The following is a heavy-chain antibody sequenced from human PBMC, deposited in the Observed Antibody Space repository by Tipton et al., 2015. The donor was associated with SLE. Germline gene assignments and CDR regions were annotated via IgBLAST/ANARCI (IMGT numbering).Heavy chain of an antibody. D-gene: IGHD3-9*01. V-gene: IGHV4-59*01. CDR3: ARMDLTGDPFDY. J-gene: IGHJ4*02. CDR1: GGSISSYY. Sequence: TLSLTCTVSGGSISSYYWSWIPQPPGKGLEWIGYIYYSGSTNYNPSLKSRVTISVDTSKNQFSLKLSSVTAADTAVYYCARMDLTGDPFDYWGQGTLVTVSS. CDR2: IYYSGST.